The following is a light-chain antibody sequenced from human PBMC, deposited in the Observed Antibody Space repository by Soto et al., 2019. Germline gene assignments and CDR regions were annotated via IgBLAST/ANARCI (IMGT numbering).Light chain of an antibody. J-gene: IGKJ5*01. CDR2: GAS. CDR1: QRIASY. CDR3: QQSYTTPVT. V-gene: IGKV1-39*01. Sequence: DIQMTQPPSSLSASIGDRVTITCRASQRIASYLNWYQQKPGKAPKLLIYGASTLQSGVPSRFSGCGSATDFSLTISSLQPADFATDYGQQSYTTPVTFGQGTRLEIK.